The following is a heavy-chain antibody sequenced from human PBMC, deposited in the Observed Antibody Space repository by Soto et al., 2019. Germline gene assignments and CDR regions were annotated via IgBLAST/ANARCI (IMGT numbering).Heavy chain of an antibody. V-gene: IGHV3-23*01. D-gene: IGHD2-8*01. Sequence: GGSLRLSCAASGFTFSSYAMSWVRQAPGKGLEWVSAISGSGGSTYYADSVKGRFTISRDNSKNTLYLQMNSLRAEDTAVYYCAKDSTSQIVLMVYAIRNYYGMDVWGQGTTVTVSS. J-gene: IGHJ6*02. CDR1: GFTFSSYA. CDR2: ISGSGGST. CDR3: AKDSTSQIVLMVYAIRNYYGMDV.